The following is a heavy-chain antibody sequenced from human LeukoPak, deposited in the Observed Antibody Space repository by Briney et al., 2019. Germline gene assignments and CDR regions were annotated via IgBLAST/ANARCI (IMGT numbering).Heavy chain of an antibody. CDR2: ISAYNGNT. J-gene: IGHJ6*03. Sequence: SVKVSCKASGGTFSSYAISWVRQAPGQGLEWMGWISAYNGNTSYAEKFQGRVTMTTDTSTSTAYMDLRSLRSDDTAVYYCARDTQRSYDFWSGYQNYYYYYMDVWGKGTTVTVSS. CDR1: GGTFSSYA. D-gene: IGHD3-3*01. CDR3: ARDTQRSYDFWSGYQNYYYYYMDV. V-gene: IGHV1-18*01.